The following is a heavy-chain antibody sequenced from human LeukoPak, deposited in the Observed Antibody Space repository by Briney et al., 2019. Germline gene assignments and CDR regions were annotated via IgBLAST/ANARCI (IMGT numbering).Heavy chain of an antibody. Sequence: SETLSLTCTVSGGSISSYYWNWIRQPAGKGLEWIGRIHTSGSTYYNPSLKSRITMSVDTSKNQFSLKLSSVTAADTAVYYCAREQQLVLGAFGIWGQGTMVTVSS. J-gene: IGHJ3*02. V-gene: IGHV4-4*07. CDR1: GGSISSYY. CDR3: AREQQLVLGAFGI. CDR2: IHTSGST. D-gene: IGHD6-13*01.